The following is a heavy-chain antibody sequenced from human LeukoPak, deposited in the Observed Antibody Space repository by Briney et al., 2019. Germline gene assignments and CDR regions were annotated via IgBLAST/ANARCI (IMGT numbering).Heavy chain of an antibody. J-gene: IGHJ3*02. D-gene: IGHD3-22*01. CDR3: ARDRYNYYDSSGYYYMGAFDI. CDR1: GYTFTGYY. CDR2: FNPNSGGT. V-gene: IGHV1-2*02. Sequence: ASVKVSCKASGYTFTGYYMHWVRQAPGQGLEWMGWFNPNSGGTNYAQKFQGRVTMTRDTSISTAYMELSRLRSDDTAVYYCARDRYNYYDSSGYYYMGAFDIWGQGTMVTVSS.